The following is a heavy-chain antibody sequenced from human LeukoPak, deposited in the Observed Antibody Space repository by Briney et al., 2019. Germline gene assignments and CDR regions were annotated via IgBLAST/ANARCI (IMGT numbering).Heavy chain of an antibody. V-gene: IGHV4-34*01. CDR3: ARGRRGEQWLSLTFDD. Sequence: SETLSLTCAVYGGSFSGYYWSWIRQPPGKGLEWIGEINHSGSTNYNPSLKSRVTISVDTSKNQFSLKLSSVTAADTAVYYCARGRRGEQWLSLTFDDGGQGTLVTVSS. CDR1: GGSFSGYY. J-gene: IGHJ4*02. CDR2: INHSGST. D-gene: IGHD6-19*01.